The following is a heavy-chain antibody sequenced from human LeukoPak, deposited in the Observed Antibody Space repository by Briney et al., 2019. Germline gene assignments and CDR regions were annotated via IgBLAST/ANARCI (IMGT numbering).Heavy chain of an antibody. J-gene: IGHJ5*02. CDR3: ARGAVGVGVPAATTSGRWFDP. CDR1: GGSFSGYY. D-gene: IGHD2-2*01. Sequence: SETLSLTCAVYGGSFSGYYWSWIRQPPGKGLEWNGEINHSGSTNYNPSLKSRVPISVDTSKKQFSLKLSSVTAADTAVYYCARGAVGVGVPAATTSGRWFDPWGQGTLVTVSS. CDR2: INHSGST. V-gene: IGHV4-34*01.